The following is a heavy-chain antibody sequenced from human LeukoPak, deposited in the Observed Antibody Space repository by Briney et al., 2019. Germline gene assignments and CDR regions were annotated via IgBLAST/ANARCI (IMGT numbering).Heavy chain of an antibody. CDR1: GFTFDDYA. CDR3: AKWGDYDVLTGYYDSDY. J-gene: IGHJ4*02. Sequence: GGSLRLSCAASGFTFDDYAMHWVRQAPGKGLEWVSAVSGRDTSTYYTDSVKGRFTISRDNSKNTLYLQMNSLSAEDTAIYYCAKWGDYDVLTGYYDSDYWGQGTLVTVSS. D-gene: IGHD3-9*01. V-gene: IGHV3-23*01. CDR2: VSGRDTST.